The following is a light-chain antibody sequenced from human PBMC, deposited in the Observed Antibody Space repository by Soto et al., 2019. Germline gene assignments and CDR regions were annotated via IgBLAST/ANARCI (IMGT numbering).Light chain of an antibody. J-gene: IGLJ3*02. CDR2: NNN. CDR1: SSNIGSNT. CDR3: AAWDGSLNGVV. V-gene: IGLV1-44*01. Sequence: QPVLTQAPSASETPGQRVTISCSGSSSNIGSNTVNWYQQLPGTAPKLLIYNNNQRPSGVPDRFSGSKSGTSASLAISGLQSEDEADYYCAAWDGSLNGVVFGGGTKVTVL.